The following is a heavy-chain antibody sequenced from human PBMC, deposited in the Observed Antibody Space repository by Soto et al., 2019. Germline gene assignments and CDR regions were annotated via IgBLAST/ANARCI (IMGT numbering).Heavy chain of an antibody. CDR2: ISGSGGST. CDR3: AKYRYPDYDSSGYFDY. D-gene: IGHD3-22*01. CDR1: GFTFSSYA. J-gene: IGHJ4*02. Sequence: GGSLRLSCAASGFTFSSYAMSWVRQAPGKGLEWVSAISGSGGSTYYADSVKGRFTISRDNSKNTLYLQMNSLRAEDTAVYYCAKYRYPDYDSSGYFDYWGQGTLVTVSS. V-gene: IGHV3-23*01.